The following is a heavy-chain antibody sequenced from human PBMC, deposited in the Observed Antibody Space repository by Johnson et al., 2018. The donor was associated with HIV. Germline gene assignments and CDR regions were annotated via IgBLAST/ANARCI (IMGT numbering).Heavy chain of an antibody. CDR3: AKESKWESRTPHAFDL. V-gene: IGHV3-30*02. Sequence: QVQLVESGGGVVQPGGSLRLSCAASGFSFSSYGMDWVRQAPGKGLEWVAFIRYDGSSKYYADSVKGRFTVSRDNSKNTLYLQMKSLRPEDTAVYYCAKESKWESRTPHAFDLWGQGTMVTVSS. D-gene: IGHD1-26*01. CDR2: IRYDGSSK. J-gene: IGHJ3*01. CDR1: GFSFSSYG.